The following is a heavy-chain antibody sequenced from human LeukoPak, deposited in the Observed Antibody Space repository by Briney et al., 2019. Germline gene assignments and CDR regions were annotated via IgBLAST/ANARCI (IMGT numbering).Heavy chain of an antibody. CDR1: GASISGYY. J-gene: IGHJ6*02. V-gene: IGHV4-4*07. Sequence: KPSETLSLTCTVSGASISGYYWGWIRQPAGKGLEWIGRIYTSGSTNYNPSLKSRVSMSVDTSKNQFSLKLSSVTAADTAVYYCARDLRPGMDVWGQGTTVTVSS. CDR3: ARDLRPGMDV. CDR2: IYTSGST.